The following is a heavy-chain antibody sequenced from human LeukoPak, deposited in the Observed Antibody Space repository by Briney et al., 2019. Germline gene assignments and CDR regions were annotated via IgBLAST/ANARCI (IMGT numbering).Heavy chain of an antibody. CDR3: ARDNSVGDVAWWFDP. J-gene: IGHJ5*02. Sequence: ASVKVSCKASGYTFTSYGISWVRQAPGQGLEWLGLINPSGSSTLYAQKFQGRVTMTRDMSTTTDYMELSSLRSEDTAVYYCARDNSVGDVAWWFDPWGQGTLVTVSS. D-gene: IGHD1-26*01. CDR1: GYTFTSYG. V-gene: IGHV1-46*01. CDR2: INPSGSST.